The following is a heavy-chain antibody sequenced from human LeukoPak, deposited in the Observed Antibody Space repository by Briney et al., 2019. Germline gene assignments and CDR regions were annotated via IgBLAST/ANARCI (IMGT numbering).Heavy chain of an antibody. CDR1: GHTFTSYG. D-gene: IGHD5-18*01. Sequence: ASVKVSCKASGHTFTSYGIRWVRQAPGQGRERRGWISAFNGNTTYAQKLQGRVTMTTATSTSTAYMALRSLRSDDTAVYYCARDRRGYSYGPRVTFDYWGQGTLVTVSS. V-gene: IGHV1-18*01. CDR2: ISAFNGNT. CDR3: ARDRRGYSYGPRVTFDY. J-gene: IGHJ4*02.